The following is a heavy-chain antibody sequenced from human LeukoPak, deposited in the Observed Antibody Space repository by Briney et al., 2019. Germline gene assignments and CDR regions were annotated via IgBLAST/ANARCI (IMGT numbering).Heavy chain of an antibody. D-gene: IGHD3-10*01. CDR2: ISSSSSTI. CDR3: ARMYYYGSGSRGSFDY. J-gene: IGHJ4*02. Sequence: SGGSLRLSCAASGFTFSSCSMNWVRQAPGKGLEWVSYISSSSSTIYYADSVKGRFTISRDNAKNSLYLQMNSLRAEDTAVYYCARMYYYGSGSRGSFDYWGQGTLVTVSS. CDR1: GFTFSSCS. V-gene: IGHV3-48*01.